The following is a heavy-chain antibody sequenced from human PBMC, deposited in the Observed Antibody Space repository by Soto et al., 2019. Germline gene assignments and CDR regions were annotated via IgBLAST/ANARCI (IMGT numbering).Heavy chain of an antibody. CDR1: GYTFTSYA. CDR3: ARSGGITMVRGVLASLDV. Sequence: ASVKVSCKASGYTFTSYAMHWVRQAPGQRLEWMGWINAGNGNTKYSRKFQGRVTITRDTSASTAYMELSSLRSEDTAVYYCARSGGITMVRGVLASLDVWGQGTTVTVSS. D-gene: IGHD3-10*01. CDR2: INAGNGNT. V-gene: IGHV1-3*01. J-gene: IGHJ6*02.